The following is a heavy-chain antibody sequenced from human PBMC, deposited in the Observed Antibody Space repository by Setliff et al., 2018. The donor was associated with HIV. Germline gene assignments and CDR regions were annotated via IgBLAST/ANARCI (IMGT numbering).Heavy chain of an antibody. J-gene: IGHJ6*04. CDR1: GFTFTSYW. CDR2: INQDGSEK. D-gene: IGHD3-3*02. Sequence: PGGSLRLSCAASGFTFTSYWMIWVRQAPGKGLEWVANINQDGSEKNYVDSVKGRFTISRDNAKNSLYLQMDSLRVEDTTVYYCTGKLAPGHGMDVWGKGTTVTVSS. CDR3: TGKLAPGHGMDV. V-gene: IGHV3-7*01.